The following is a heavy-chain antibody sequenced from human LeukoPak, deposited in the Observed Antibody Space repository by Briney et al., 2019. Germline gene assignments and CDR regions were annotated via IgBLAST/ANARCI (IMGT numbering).Heavy chain of an antibody. V-gene: IGHV3-21*01. CDR2: ISSSSTYM. D-gene: IGHD2-8*01. CDR3: AGEQWSRLD. CDR1: GFTFSSYS. J-gene: IGHJ4*02. Sequence: GGSLRLSCAASGFTFSSYSMNWVRQAPGKGLEWVSSISSSSTYMYYADSVKGRFTVSRDNARNSLYLQMNSLRPEDTAVYYCAGEQWSRLDWGQGTLVTVSS.